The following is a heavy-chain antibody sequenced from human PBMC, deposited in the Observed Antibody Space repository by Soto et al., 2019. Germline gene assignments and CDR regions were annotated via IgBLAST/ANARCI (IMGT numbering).Heavy chain of an antibody. Sequence: SLRLSCAASGFTFSSYSMNWVRQAPGKGLEWVSSISSSSSYIYYADSVKGRFTISRDNAKNSLYLQMNSLRAEDTAVYYCARDNYYGSGSYYSYYYGMDVWGQGTTVTVSS. J-gene: IGHJ6*02. D-gene: IGHD3-10*01. CDR3: ARDNYYGSGSYYSYYYGMDV. CDR1: GFTFSSYS. CDR2: ISSSSSYI. V-gene: IGHV3-21*01.